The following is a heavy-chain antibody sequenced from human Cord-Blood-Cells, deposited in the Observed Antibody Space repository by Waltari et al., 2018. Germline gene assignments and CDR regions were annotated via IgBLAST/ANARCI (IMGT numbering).Heavy chain of an antibody. CDR3: ARPGAIAAAGTGYWYFDL. J-gene: IGHJ2*01. V-gene: IGHV4-39*01. CDR2: IYYSGST. CDR1: GGPISSSSYS. D-gene: IGHD6-13*01. Sequence: QLQLQESGPGLVKSSETLSLTCTVSGGPISSSSYSWGWIRPPPGKGLEWIGSIYYSGSTYYNPSLKSRVTISVDTSKNQFSLKLSSVTAADTAVYYCARPGAIAAAGTGYWYFDLWGRGTLVTVSS.